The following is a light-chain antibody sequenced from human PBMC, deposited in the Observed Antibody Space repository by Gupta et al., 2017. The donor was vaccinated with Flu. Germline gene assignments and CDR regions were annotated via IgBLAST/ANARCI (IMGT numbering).Light chain of an antibody. CDR2: AAA. J-gene: IGKJ4*01. CDR3: LQTYGSSPKT. CDR1: QSISSY. V-gene: IGKV1-39*01. Sequence: SLSASVGDRVTITCRASQSISSYLHSYQQKPGKVAKRLIYAAASLQSAGTSRFSGSGCGTEVTLIISSRQPEDFVAYFCLQTYGSSPKTFGGGTRVEIK.